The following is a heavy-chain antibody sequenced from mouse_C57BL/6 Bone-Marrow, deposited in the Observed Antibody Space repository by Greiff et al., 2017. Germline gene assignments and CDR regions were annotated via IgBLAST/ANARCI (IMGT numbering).Heavy chain of an antibody. J-gene: IGHJ2*01. CDR2: IDPNSGGT. CDR1: GYTFTSYW. CDR3: ARSPSGNYGSYYFDY. V-gene: IGHV1-72*01. Sequence: QVQLKEPGAELVKPGASVKLSCKASGYTFTSYWMHWVKQRPGRGLEWIGRIDPNSGGTKYNEKFKSKATLTVDKPSSTAYMQLSSLTSEDSAVYYCARSPSGNYGSYYFDYWGQGTTLTVSS. D-gene: IGHD2-1*01.